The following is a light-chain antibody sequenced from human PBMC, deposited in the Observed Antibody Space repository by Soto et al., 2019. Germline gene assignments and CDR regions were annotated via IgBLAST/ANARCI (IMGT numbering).Light chain of an antibody. Sequence: DIQMTQSPSSLSAPVGDRVTITCRASQTISNYLNWYQQRPGKAPKLLIYAASSLQSGVPSRFSGSESGTDFTLTISSLQPEDCATYYCQQSYATPITFGQGTKVDI. CDR1: QTISNY. CDR2: AAS. J-gene: IGKJ1*01. V-gene: IGKV1-39*01. CDR3: QQSYATPIT.